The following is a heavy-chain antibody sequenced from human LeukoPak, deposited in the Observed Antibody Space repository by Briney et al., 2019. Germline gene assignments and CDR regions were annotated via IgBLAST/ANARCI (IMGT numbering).Heavy chain of an antibody. J-gene: IGHJ4*02. CDR2: VQHSGST. Sequence: PSETLSLTCIVSGGSFSIYCWSWIRQAPGKGLEWIGFVQHSGSTNYNPSLKSRVTISLDTSKKQFSLRMTSVTAADTAVYYCARQSSTRGLQCGYWGQGTLVTVSS. CDR1: GGSFSIYC. CDR3: ARQSSTRGLQCGY. D-gene: IGHD2-21*01. V-gene: IGHV4-59*01.